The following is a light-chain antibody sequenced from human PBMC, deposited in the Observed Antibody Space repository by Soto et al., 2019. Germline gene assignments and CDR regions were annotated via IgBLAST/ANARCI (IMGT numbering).Light chain of an antibody. CDR3: QQHFDYPRT. Sequence: AIQMTQSPSSLSASVGDRVTITCRASQGISNDLGWYQQKPGKAPNLLIYGASRLGSGVPLRFSGSGSGTDFTLTISSLQPEDFATYYCQQHFDYPRTFGQGTKVEIK. CDR1: QGISND. CDR2: GAS. J-gene: IGKJ1*01. V-gene: IGKV1-6*01.